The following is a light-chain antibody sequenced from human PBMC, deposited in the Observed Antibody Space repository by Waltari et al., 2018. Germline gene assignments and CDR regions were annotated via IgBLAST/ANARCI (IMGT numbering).Light chain of an antibody. Sequence: CSASHSIGHYLAWYQQKPVQAPRLLIYHASTRATGIPDRFSGSGSGTDFSLTISRLEPEDFAVYYCQHYVTLPATFGQGTKVEIK. CDR2: HAS. V-gene: IGKV3D-20*02. CDR3: QHYVTLPAT. J-gene: IGKJ1*01. CDR1: HSIGHY.